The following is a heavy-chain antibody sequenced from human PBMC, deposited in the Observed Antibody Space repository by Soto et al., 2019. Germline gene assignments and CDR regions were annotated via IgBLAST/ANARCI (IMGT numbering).Heavy chain of an antibody. CDR1: GVSISSSNW. CDR3: ERWPDIVVVPAAIDY. D-gene: IGHD2-2*01. J-gene: IGHJ4*02. Sequence: PSETLSLTCAFSGVSISSSNWWSWVRQHPGKGLEWIGYIYYSGSTYYNPSLKSRVTISVDTSKNQFSLKLSSVTAADTAVYYCERWPDIVVVPAAIDYWGQGTLVTVPS. CDR2: IYYSGST. V-gene: IGHV4-31*11.